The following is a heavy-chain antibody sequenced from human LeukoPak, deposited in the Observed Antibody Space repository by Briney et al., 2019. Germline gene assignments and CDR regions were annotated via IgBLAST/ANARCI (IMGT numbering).Heavy chain of an antibody. CDR2: IYYSGST. V-gene: IGHV4-59*01. D-gene: IGHD6-13*01. J-gene: IGHJ4*02. CDR3: ARTSVAAAGGLDY. CDR1: GGSISSYY. Sequence: SETLSLTCTVSGGSISSYYWSWIRQPPGKGLEWIGYIYYSGSTNYNPSLKSRVTISVDTSKNQFSLKLSSVTAADTAVYYCARTSVAAAGGLDYWGQGTLVTVSS.